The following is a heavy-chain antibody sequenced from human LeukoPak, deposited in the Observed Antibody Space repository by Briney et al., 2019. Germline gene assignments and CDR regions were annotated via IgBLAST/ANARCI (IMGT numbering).Heavy chain of an antibody. Sequence: GGSLRLSCAASGFTFSSNYVAWVRQAPGKGLGWVSVISSGGNTYYADPVKGRFTISRDSSKNTVYLQMNNLRVEDTAVYYCARERYNSGVEYWGQGILVSVSS. J-gene: IGHJ4*02. CDR2: ISSGGNT. D-gene: IGHD1-26*01. V-gene: IGHV3-53*01. CDR1: GFTFSSNY. CDR3: ARERYNSGVEY.